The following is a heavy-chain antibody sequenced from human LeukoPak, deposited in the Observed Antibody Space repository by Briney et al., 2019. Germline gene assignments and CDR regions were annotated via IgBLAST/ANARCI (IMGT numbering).Heavy chain of an antibody. V-gene: IGHV4-34*01. CDR3: ARFPLYDSSGYYAFDI. J-gene: IGHJ3*02. D-gene: IGHD3-22*01. Sequence: KTSETLSLTCAVYGGSFSGYYWSWIRQPPGKGLEWIGEINHSGSTNYNPSLKSRVTISVDTSKNQFSLKLSSVTAAGTAVYYCARFPLYDSSGYYAFDIWGQGTMVTVSS. CDR2: INHSGST. CDR1: GGSFSGYY.